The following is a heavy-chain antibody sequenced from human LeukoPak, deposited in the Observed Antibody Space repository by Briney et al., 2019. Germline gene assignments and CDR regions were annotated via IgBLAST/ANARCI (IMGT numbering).Heavy chain of an antibody. CDR2: ISAYNGNT. V-gene: IGHV1-18*01. CDR3: ARGDPSVRYFDWLLTLSNYYYGMDV. Sequence: GASVKVSCKASGYTFTSYGISWVRQAPGQGLEWMGWISAYNGNTNYAQKLQGSVTMTTDTSTSTAYMELRSLRSDDTAVYYCARGDPSVRYFDWLLTLSNYYYGMDVWGQGTTVTVSS. D-gene: IGHD3-9*01. J-gene: IGHJ6*02. CDR1: GYTFTSYG.